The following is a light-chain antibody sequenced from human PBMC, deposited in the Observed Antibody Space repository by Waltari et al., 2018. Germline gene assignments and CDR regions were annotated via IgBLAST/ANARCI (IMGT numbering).Light chain of an antibody. V-gene: IGLV2-14*03. J-gene: IGLJ1*01. CDR1: SSDIGSFKY. CDR2: DVS. CDR3: TSYTTTDTLYV. Sequence: QSALTQPASVSGSPGQSIPISCTGTSSDIGSFKYVSWYQQYPGKAPKLIIFDVSNRPSGISDRFSGSKSGNTASLTISGLQAEDEADYICTSYTTTDTLYVFGTGTQVTVL.